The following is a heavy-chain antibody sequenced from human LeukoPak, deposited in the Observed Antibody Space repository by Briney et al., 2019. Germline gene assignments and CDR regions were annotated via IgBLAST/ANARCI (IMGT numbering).Heavy chain of an antibody. CDR1: GASISGTAYY. Sequence: SETLSLTCTVSGASISGTAYYWGWVRQPPRKGLEWIGNIYYSGSTYYNASLQSRVTISIDTSKNQFSLRLSSVTAADTAVYYCARGLSRYQRPLSYWGQGTLVTVSS. CDR3: ARGLSRYQRPLSY. D-gene: IGHD2-2*01. J-gene: IGHJ4*02. CDR2: IYYSGST. V-gene: IGHV4-39*01.